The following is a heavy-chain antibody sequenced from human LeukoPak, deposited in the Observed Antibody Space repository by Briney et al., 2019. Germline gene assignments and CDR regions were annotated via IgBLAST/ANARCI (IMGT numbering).Heavy chain of an antibody. V-gene: IGHV4-4*02. Sequence: SETLSLTCGVSGGSVINTNWWTWVRQPPGKGLEWIGEVHLDGRTNYNPSLESRLTMSVDVSENQVSLNLTSVTAADTAVYYCAREGGFYRPLDYSGQGTLVTVSS. CDR3: AREGGFYRPLDY. CDR2: VHLDGRT. J-gene: IGHJ4*02. CDR1: GGSVINTNW. D-gene: IGHD3-3*01.